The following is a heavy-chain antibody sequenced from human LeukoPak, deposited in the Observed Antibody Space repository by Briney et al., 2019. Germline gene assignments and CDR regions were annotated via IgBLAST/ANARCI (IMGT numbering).Heavy chain of an antibody. D-gene: IGHD3-10*01. V-gene: IGHV3-11*04. CDR2: ISSSGSTI. J-gene: IGHJ4*02. Sequence: GGSLRLSCAASGFTFSDYYMSWIRQAPGKGLEWVSYISSSGSTIYYADSVKGRFTISRDNAKNSLYLQMNSLRAEDTAVYYCARVSLWFPPAYHFDYWGQGTLVTVSS. CDR3: ARVSLWFPPAYHFDY. CDR1: GFTFSDYY.